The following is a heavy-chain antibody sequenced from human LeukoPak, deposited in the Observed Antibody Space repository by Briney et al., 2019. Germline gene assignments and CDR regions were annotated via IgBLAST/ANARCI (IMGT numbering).Heavy chain of an antibody. V-gene: IGHV4-59*12. CDR2: IYYGGST. Sequence: SETLSLTCTVSGGSISSYYWSWIRQPPGKGLEWIGYIYYGGSTNYNPSLKSRVTISVDTSKIQFSLKLSSVTAADTAVYYCARARRVGYYHDAFDIWGQGTMVTVSS. J-gene: IGHJ3*02. CDR3: ARARRVGYYHDAFDI. CDR1: GGSISSYY. D-gene: IGHD3-22*01.